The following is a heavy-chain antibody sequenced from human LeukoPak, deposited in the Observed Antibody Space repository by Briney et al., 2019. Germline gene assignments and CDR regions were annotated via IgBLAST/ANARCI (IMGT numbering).Heavy chain of an antibody. D-gene: IGHD3-9*01. J-gene: IGHJ5*02. V-gene: IGHV4-59*01. CDR1: GATMTNYY. Sequence: KSSETLSLTCTVSGATMTNYYWSWIRKPPGKGLEWIGYIYYSGITNYNPSLTSRVSISVDMSKNQFSLKLTSVTAADTAVYYCARGRGYFDPFDPWGQGTLVTVSS. CDR3: ARGRGYFDPFDP. CDR2: IYYSGIT.